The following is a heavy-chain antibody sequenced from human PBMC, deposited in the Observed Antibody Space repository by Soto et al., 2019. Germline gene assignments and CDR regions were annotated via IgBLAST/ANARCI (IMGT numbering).Heavy chain of an antibody. Sequence: GGSLRLSCAASGFTFSSYWMHWVRQAPGKGLVWVSRINSDGSRTSYADSAKGRFTISRDNAKNTVYLQMNSLRAEDTAVYYCARGDGDYYDGNGYLGRHRGQRTLVTVSS. J-gene: IGHJ4*02. CDR1: GFTFSSYW. CDR2: INSDGSRT. D-gene: IGHD3-22*01. V-gene: IGHV3-74*01. CDR3: ARGDGDYYDGNGYLGRH.